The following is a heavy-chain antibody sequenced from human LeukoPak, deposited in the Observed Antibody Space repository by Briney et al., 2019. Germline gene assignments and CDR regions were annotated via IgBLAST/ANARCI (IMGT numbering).Heavy chain of an antibody. CDR3: AKGDYYMEV. J-gene: IGHJ6*03. Sequence: GGPLRLSCVASGVTFDNFGMHWVRQAPGKGLEWVAFLRYDAKNRYDKNNDYYAVSVKGRFTIFRDNSKNTLYLQMNSLKSEDTAVYYCAKGDYYMEVWGKGATVTVSS. CDR1: GVTFDNFG. CDR2: LRYDAKNRYDKNND. V-gene: IGHV3-30*02.